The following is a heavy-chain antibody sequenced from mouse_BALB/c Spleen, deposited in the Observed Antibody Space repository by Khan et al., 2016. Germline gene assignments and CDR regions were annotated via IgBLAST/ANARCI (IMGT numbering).Heavy chain of an antibody. J-gene: IGHJ2*01. CDR1: GYIFTSYW. Sequence: QVQLQQPGAELVKPGASVKLSCKASGYIFTSYWLNWVKQRPGQGLEWIGNIYPSDSYTNYNQKFKDRAALTVDRSSSTAYMQLSSPPSEDSAVYYCTRSGGSAYDYWGQGTALTVSS. D-gene: IGHD1-1*01. CDR3: TRSGGSAYDY. V-gene: IGHV1-69*02. CDR2: IYPSDSYT.